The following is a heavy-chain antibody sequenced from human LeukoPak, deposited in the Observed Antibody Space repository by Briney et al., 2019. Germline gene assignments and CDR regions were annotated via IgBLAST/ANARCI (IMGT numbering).Heavy chain of an antibody. CDR3: AKERGPMVRGAAEN. D-gene: IGHD3-10*01. CDR1: GFTFSSYA. J-gene: IGHJ4*02. CDR2: ISGSGGGT. Sequence: PGGSLRLSCAASGFTFSSYAMSWVRQAPGKGREWVSAISGSGGGTYYGDSVKGRFTISRDNSKNTLYLQMNSLRAEDTAVYYCAKERGPMVRGAAENWGQGTLVTVSS. V-gene: IGHV3-23*01.